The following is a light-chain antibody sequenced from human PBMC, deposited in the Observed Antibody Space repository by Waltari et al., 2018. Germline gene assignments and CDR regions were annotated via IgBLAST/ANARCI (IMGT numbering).Light chain of an antibody. CDR1: SSDVGGYTH. V-gene: IGLV2-14*03. CDR2: DVS. CDR3: SSYTSSSTPV. J-gene: IGLJ1*01. Sequence: QSALTQPASVSGSPGQSITISCTGTSSDVGGYTHVSWYQQHPGKAPKLMIYDVSNRPSGVSNRFSGSKSGNTASLTISGLQAEDEADYYCSSYTSSSTPVFGTGTKVTVL.